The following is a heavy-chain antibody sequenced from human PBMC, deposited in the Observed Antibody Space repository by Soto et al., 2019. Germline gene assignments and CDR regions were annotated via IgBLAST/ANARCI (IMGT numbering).Heavy chain of an antibody. Sequence: QVQLVQSGAEVKKTGSSVRVSCKASGGTFSSNAISWVRQAPGQGLEWMGAIIPTFGTANYAQNFQGRVTITADESTRTAYMELSSLRFEDTAVYYCARDAPSTPSVYWGQGTLVTVSS. J-gene: IGHJ4*02. CDR1: GGTFSSNA. V-gene: IGHV1-69*01. CDR2: IIPTFGTA. CDR3: ARDAPSTPSVY.